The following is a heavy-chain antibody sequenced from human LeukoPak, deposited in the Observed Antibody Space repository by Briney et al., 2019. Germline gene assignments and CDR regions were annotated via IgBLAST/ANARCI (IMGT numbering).Heavy chain of an antibody. J-gene: IGHJ6*04. D-gene: IGHD3-3*01. Sequence: GGSLRLSCAASGFTFSSYAMSWVRQAPGKGLEWVSAISGSGGSTYYADSVKGRFTISRDNSKNTLYLQMNSLRAEDTAVYYCAKGHDFWSGGRVFVDVWGKGTTVTVSS. CDR1: GFTFSSYA. V-gene: IGHV3-23*01. CDR2: ISGSGGST. CDR3: AKGHDFWSGGRVFVDV.